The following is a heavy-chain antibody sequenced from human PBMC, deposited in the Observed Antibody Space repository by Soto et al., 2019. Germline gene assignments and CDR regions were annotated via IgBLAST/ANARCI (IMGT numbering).Heavy chain of an antibody. CDR1: GFSFSDYY. CDR2: ITPSTGYT. D-gene: IGHD4-17*01. Sequence: GGSLRLSCAASGFSFSDYYMSWIRQAPGKGLEWVSYITPSTGYTNYADSVKGRFTISRDDAKNTLYLQMNSLRAEDTALYYCARDVNDYGDLGIDYRGQGSLVTVSS. J-gene: IGHJ4*02. CDR3: ARDVNDYGDLGIDY. V-gene: IGHV3-11*06.